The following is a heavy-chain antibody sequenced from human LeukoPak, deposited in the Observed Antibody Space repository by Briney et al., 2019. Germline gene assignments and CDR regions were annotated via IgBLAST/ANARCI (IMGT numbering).Heavy chain of an antibody. Sequence: PGGSLRLSCAASGFTVSSNYMSWVRQAPGKGLEWVSAISGSGGSTYYADSVKGRFTISRDNSKNTLYLQMNSLRAEDTAVYYCATGGYCSSTSCYTAAFDIWGQGTMVTVSS. CDR1: GFTVSSNY. D-gene: IGHD2-2*02. J-gene: IGHJ3*02. CDR2: ISGSGGST. V-gene: IGHV3-23*01. CDR3: ATGGYCSSTSCYTAAFDI.